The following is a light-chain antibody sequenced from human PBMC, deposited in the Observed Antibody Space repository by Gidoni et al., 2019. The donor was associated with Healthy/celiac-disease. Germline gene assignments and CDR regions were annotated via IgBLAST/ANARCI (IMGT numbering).Light chain of an antibody. CDR3: QQRSNWPRT. CDR2: DAS. J-gene: IGKJ3*01. Sequence: EIVLTQSPATLSLSPGARATLSCRASQSVSSYLAWYQQKPGQAPRLLIYDASTRATGIPARFSGSGSGTDFTLTISSLEPEDFAVYYCQQRSNWPRTFXPXTKVDIK. V-gene: IGKV3-11*01. CDR1: QSVSSY.